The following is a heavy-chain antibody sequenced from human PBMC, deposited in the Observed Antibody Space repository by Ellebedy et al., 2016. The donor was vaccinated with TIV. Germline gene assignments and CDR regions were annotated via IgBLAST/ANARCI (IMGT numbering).Heavy chain of an antibody. CDR1: GFTLTNYD. CDR3: ARATSGFDF. D-gene: IGHD3-10*01. V-gene: IGHV3-13*01. J-gene: IGHJ4*02. CDR2: IGTAGDT. Sequence: GESLKISCAASGFTLTNYDMHWVRQATGKGLEWVSAIGTAGDTYYAGSVKGRFTISRENAKNYLYLQMNSLRAGDTAVYYCARATSGFDFWGQGTLVTVSS.